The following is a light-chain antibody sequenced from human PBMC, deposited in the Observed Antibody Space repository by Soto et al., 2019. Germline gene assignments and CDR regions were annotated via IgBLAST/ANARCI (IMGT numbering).Light chain of an antibody. CDR3: QQYESTPPT. Sequence: DIVMTQSPDSLAVSLGERATINCKSSQSVLYSSNNKHYLAWYQQRPGHHPKLLIYWASTRESGVTDRFSGSGSGTDFTLTIASLQAEDVAVYYCQQYESTPPTFGQGNKLEIK. CDR2: WAS. CDR1: QSVLYSSNNKHY. V-gene: IGKV4-1*01. J-gene: IGKJ2*01.